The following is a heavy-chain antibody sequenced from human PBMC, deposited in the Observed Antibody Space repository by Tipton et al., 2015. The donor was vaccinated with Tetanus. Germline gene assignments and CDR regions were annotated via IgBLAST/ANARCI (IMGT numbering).Heavy chain of an antibody. CDR1: GGSVRSGDYS. CDR2: IFYSGRT. CDR3: ARTTRRWLHPDY. D-gene: IGHD5-24*01. J-gene: IGHJ4*02. Sequence: TLSLTCTVSGGSVRSGDYSWNWIRQPPGKGLEWIAYIFYSGRTQYNPSLKSRATISVDTAKNQFSLQLASVTASDTAIYYCARTTRRWLHPDYWGQGTLVTVSS. V-gene: IGHV4-61*08.